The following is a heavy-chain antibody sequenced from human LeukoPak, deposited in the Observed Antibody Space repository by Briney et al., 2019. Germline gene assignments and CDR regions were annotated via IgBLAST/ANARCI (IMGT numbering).Heavy chain of an antibody. CDR3: ARDGEAGGYFDY. D-gene: IGHD2-8*02. CDR1: GGTFSSYA. V-gene: IGHV1-69*05. J-gene: IGHJ4*02. Sequence: SVKVSCKASGGTFSSYAISWVRQAPGQGLEWMGRIIPIFGTANYAQKFQGRVKITTDESTSTDYMELSSLRSEDTAVYYCARDGEAGGYFDYWGQGTLVTVSS. CDR2: IIPIFGTA.